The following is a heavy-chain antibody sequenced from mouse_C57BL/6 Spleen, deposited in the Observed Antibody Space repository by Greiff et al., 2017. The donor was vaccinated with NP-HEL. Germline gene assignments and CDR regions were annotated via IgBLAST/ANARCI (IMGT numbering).Heavy chain of an antibody. Sequence: VQLQQPGAELVKPGASVKLSCKASGYTFTSYWMHWVKQRPGQGLEWIGMIHPNSGSTNYNEKFKSKATLTVDKSSSTAYMQLSSLTSEDSAVYYCASIYYYGSSYPFAYWGQGTLVTVSA. CDR2: IHPNSGST. J-gene: IGHJ3*01. CDR1: GYTFTSYW. V-gene: IGHV1-64*01. CDR3: ASIYYYGSSYPFAY. D-gene: IGHD1-1*01.